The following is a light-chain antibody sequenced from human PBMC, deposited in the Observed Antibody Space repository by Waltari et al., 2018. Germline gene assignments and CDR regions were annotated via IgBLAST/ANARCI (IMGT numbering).Light chain of an antibody. CDR3: QNYDGAPLT. Sequence: QMIQSPPSLSAPLADRVNITCRPIRDVGKYLAWYHQKPGKIPDLLVYAASTLQSGVPSRFSGSGSGADFTLTIIGLQPEDVGTYYCQNYDGAPLTFGPGTKVHFK. J-gene: IGKJ3*01. CDR2: AAS. CDR1: RDVGKY. V-gene: IGKV1-27*01.